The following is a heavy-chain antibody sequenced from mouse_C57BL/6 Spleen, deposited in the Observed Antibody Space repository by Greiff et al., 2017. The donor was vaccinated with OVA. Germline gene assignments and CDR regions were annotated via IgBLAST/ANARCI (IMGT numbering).Heavy chain of an antibody. D-gene: IGHD2-4*01. CDR3: ARGRDYDYDGEVAAWFAY. CDR1: GFTFSSYA. CDR2: ISDGGSYT. V-gene: IGHV5-4*01. Sequence: EVQLVESGGGLVKPGGSLKLSCAASGFTFSSYAMSWVRQTPEKRLEWVATISDGGSYTYYPDNVKGRFTISRDNAKNNLYLQMSHLKSEDTAMYYCARGRDYDYDGEVAAWFAYWGQGTLVTVSA. J-gene: IGHJ3*01.